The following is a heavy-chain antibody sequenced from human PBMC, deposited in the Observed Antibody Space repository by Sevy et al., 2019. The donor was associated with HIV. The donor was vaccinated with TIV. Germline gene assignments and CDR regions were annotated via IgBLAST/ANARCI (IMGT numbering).Heavy chain of an antibody. CDR3: ARLGNVDTAMSDSLSWFDP. D-gene: IGHD5-18*01. CDR2: IYPGDSDT. Sequence: GESLKISCKGSGYSFTSYWIGWVRQMPGKGLEWRGIIYPGDSDTRYSPSFQGQVTISADKSIGTAYLQWSSLKASDTAMYYCARLGNVDTAMSDSLSWFDPWGQGTLVTVSS. V-gene: IGHV5-51*01. CDR1: GYSFTSYW. J-gene: IGHJ5*02.